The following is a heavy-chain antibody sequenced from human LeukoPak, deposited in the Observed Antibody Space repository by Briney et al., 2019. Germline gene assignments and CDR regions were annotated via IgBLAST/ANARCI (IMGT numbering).Heavy chain of an antibody. CDR2: FDPEDGET. V-gene: IGHV1-24*01. D-gene: IGHD2-2*01. Sequence: ASVKVSCKVSGYTLTELSMHWVRQAPGKGLEWMGGFDPEDGETIYAQKFQGRVTMTEDTSTDTAYMELSRLRSDDTAVYYCARAWGVVPAPNYYYYYGMDVWGQGTTVTVSS. CDR1: GYTLTELS. CDR3: ARAWGVVPAPNYYYYYGMDV. J-gene: IGHJ6*02.